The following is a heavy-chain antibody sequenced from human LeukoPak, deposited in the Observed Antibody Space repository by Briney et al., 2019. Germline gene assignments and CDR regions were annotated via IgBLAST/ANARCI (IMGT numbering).Heavy chain of an antibody. J-gene: IGHJ4*02. CDR2: IKQDANEK. CDR3: ARIKAQYYHDSSGYYIDY. CDR1: GFTFSSDW. D-gene: IGHD3-22*01. Sequence: GGSLRLSCAVSGFTFSSDWMTWVRQAPGKGLEWMANIKQDANEKYYVDSVKGRFTISRDNTKNSLYLQMNSLRAEDTAVYYCARIKAQYYHDSSGYYIDYWGQGTLVTVSS. V-gene: IGHV3-7*01.